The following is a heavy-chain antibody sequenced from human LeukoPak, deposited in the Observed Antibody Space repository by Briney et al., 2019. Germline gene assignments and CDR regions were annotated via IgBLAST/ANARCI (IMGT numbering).Heavy chain of an antibody. CDR1: GYTFTGYY. Sequence: ASVKVSCKASGYTFTGYYMHWVRQAPGQGLEWMGWINPNSGGTNYAQKFQGRVTMTRDTSISTAYMELSRLRSDDTAVYYCARARGLGTPNWFDPWGQGTLVTVSS. V-gene: IGHV1-2*02. CDR3: ARARGLGTPNWFDP. D-gene: IGHD7-27*01. CDR2: INPNSGGT. J-gene: IGHJ5*02.